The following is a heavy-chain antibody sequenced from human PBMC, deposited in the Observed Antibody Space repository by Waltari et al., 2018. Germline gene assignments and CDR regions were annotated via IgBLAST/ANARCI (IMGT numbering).Heavy chain of an antibody. CDR2: MNPNSGNT. CDR1: GYTFTSYD. D-gene: IGHD3-22*01. CDR3: ARAKYYYDSSGYRSFGY. Sequence: QVQLVQSGAEVKKPGASVKVSCKASGYTFTSYDINWVRRATGQGLEWMGWMNPNSGNTGYAQKFQGRVTMTRNTSISTAYMELSSLRSEDTAVYYCARAKYYYDSSGYRSFGYWGQGTLVTVSS. V-gene: IGHV1-8*01. J-gene: IGHJ4*02.